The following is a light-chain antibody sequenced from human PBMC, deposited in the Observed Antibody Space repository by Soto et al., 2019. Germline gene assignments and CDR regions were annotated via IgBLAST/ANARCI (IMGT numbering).Light chain of an antibody. CDR3: QQYGSSPVT. CDR1: QSISSSY. Sequence: EIVLTQSPGTLSLSPGERATLSCRASQSISSSYLAWYQQKPGQAPRLLIYGASSRATGIPDRFSGSGSGTDFTLTISRLEPEDFAVYFCQQYGSSPVTFGQGTRLEIK. CDR2: GAS. J-gene: IGKJ5*01. V-gene: IGKV3-20*01.